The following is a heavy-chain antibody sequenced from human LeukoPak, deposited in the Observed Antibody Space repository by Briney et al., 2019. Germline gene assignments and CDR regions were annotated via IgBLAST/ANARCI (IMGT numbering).Heavy chain of an antibody. Sequence: GESLRISCKGSGYTFSSYWIGWVRQMPGKGLEWMGIIYPGDSDTRYSPSLQGQVTISVDTSIGTAYLQWSSLKASDTAIYYCARHNDFSLDYWGQGTLVTVSS. CDR3: ARHNDFSLDY. V-gene: IGHV5-51*01. CDR1: GYTFSSYW. D-gene: IGHD3-3*01. J-gene: IGHJ4*02. CDR2: IYPGDSDT.